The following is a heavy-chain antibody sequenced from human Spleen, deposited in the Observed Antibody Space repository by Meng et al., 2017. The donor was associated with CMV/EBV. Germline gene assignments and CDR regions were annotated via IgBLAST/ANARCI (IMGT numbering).Heavy chain of an antibody. D-gene: IGHD1-1*01. Sequence: ASVKVSCKASGYTFTSHGVNWVRQAPGQGLEWMGWISAYNGNTNYAQKFQGRVSLTTDTSTRTAYMELRSLRSDDTALYFCARFEGWKTPYFDYWGQGTLVTVSS. CDR2: ISAYNGNT. J-gene: IGHJ4*02. CDR3: ARFEGWKTPYFDY. CDR1: GYTFTSHG. V-gene: IGHV1-18*01.